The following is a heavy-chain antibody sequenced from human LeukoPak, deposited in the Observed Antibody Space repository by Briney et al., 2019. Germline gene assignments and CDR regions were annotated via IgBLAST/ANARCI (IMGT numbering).Heavy chain of an antibody. J-gene: IGHJ4*02. CDR3: ARTGFWVRGVISYCDY. V-gene: IGHV4-39*02. Sequence: SETLSLTCTVSGGSISSSNYYWVWFRQPPGKSLEWIGSIYYTGITYQNPSLKSRVTISVDTSNNPFSLRLTSVTAADTAVYYCARTGFWVRGVISYCDYWGQGTLVTV. D-gene: IGHD3-10*01. CDR1: GGSISSSNYY. CDR2: IYYTGIT.